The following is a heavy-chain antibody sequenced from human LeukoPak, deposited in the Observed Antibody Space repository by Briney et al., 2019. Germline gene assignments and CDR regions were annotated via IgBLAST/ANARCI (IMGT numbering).Heavy chain of an antibody. CDR1: GFTFSSYA. J-gene: IGHJ6*02. V-gene: IGHV3-23*01. CDR2: ISGSGGST. CDR3: AKATHFYYYGMDV. Sequence: PGGSLRLSCAASGFTFSSYAMSWVRQAPGKGLEWVSAISGSGGSTYYADSVKGRFTISRDNSKNTLYLQMNSLRAEDTAVYCCAKATHFYYYGMDVWGQGTTVTVSS.